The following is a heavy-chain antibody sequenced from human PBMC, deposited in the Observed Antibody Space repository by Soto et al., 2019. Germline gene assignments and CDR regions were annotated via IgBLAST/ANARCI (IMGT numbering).Heavy chain of an antibody. Sequence: GGSLRLSCAASGFTFSSYSMNWVRQAPGKGLEWVSSISSSSSYIYYADSVKGRFTISRDNAKNSLYLQMNSLRAEDTAVYYCARDFNLWFGELLIPDYYYGMDVWGQGTTVTVSS. CDR1: GFTFSSYS. D-gene: IGHD3-10*01. CDR3: ARDFNLWFGELLIPDYYYGMDV. V-gene: IGHV3-21*01. CDR2: ISSSSSYI. J-gene: IGHJ6*02.